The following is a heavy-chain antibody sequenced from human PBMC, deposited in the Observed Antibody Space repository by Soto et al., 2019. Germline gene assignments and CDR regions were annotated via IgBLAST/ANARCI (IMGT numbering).Heavy chain of an antibody. CDR2: ISAYNGNT. J-gene: IGHJ3*02. CDR1: GYTFTSYG. CDR3: ARAWYYYDSSGYPDAFDI. Sequence: ASVKVSCKASGYTFTSYGISWVRQAPGQGLEWMGWISAYNGNTNYAQKLQGRVTMTTDASTSTAYMELGSLRSDDTAVYYCARAWYYYDSSGYPDAFDIWGQGTMVTVSS. D-gene: IGHD3-22*01. V-gene: IGHV1-18*01.